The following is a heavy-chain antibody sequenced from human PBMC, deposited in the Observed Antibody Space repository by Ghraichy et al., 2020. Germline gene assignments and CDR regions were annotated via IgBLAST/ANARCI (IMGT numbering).Heavy chain of an antibody. V-gene: IGHV4-39*07. J-gene: IGHJ6*02. Sequence: SQTLSLTCTVSGGPLSSTSYYWSWIRQPPGKGLEWIGSVYYTGSTHYNPSLKSRVTISADTSKKQFSLKLSSVTAADTAVYYCARDLSRYDFWSGYYRADYYYYGMDVWGQGTTVTVSS. CDR2: VYYTGST. CDR3: ARDLSRYDFWSGYYRADYYYYGMDV. CDR1: GGPLSSTSYY. D-gene: IGHD3-3*01.